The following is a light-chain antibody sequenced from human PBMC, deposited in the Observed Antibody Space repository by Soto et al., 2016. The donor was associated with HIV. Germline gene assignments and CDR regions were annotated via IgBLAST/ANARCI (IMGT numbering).Light chain of an antibody. CDR2: DDS. Sequence: SYELTQPPSLSVAPRKTARIACGGNNIGSKSVHWYQQKPGQAPVLVVYDDSDRPSGIPERFSGSNSGNSATLTISRVEAGDEADYFCQVWDSSTNHVVFGGGTKLTVL. J-gene: IGLJ2*01. CDR1: NIGSKS. V-gene: IGLV3-21*03. CDR3: QVWDSSTNHVV.